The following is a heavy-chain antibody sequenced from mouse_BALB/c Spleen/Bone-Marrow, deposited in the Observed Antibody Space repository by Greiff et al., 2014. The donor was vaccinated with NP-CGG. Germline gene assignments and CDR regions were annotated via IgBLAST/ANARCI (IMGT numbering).Heavy chain of an antibody. Sequence: VQLVASGAELVKPGASVKLSCKTSGYTFTSYWIQWVKPRHGQGLGWIGEIFPGTGATYYNEKFKDRATLTIDTSSSTAYMQLSSLTAEDSAVYCCARKGISTVIATAYYFDYWGQGSTLTVSS. J-gene: IGHJ2*01. D-gene: IGHD2-4*01. CDR2: IFPGTGAT. V-gene: IGHV1S132*01. CDR3: ARKGISTVIATAYYFDY. CDR1: GYTFTSYW.